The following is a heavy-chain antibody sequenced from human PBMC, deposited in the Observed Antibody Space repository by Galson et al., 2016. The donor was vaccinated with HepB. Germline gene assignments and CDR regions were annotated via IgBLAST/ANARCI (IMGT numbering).Heavy chain of an antibody. CDR1: GFAVSNNY. J-gene: IGHJ4*02. CDR3: ASLVTGLAY. Sequence: SLRLSCAASGFAVSNNYMMWVRQAPGKGLEWVSDIYAGGSTNYADSVEGRFTISRDNSQNTLYLQMNSLRPEDTAVYYCASLVTGLAYWGQGTLVAVSS. CDR2: IYAGGST. D-gene: IGHD1-20*01. V-gene: IGHV3-66*02.